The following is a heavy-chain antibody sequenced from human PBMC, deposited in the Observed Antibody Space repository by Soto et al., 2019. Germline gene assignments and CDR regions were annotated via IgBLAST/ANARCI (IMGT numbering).Heavy chain of an antibody. Sequence: QVQLVQSGAEVKKPGASVKVSCKASGYTFTSYGISWVRQAPGQGLEWMGWISAYNGNTNYAQKLXGXVXXTSDTSTSTAYMELRSLRSDGTAVYYCSRVELWFGENWFDPWGQGTLVTVSS. V-gene: IGHV1-18*01. CDR2: ISAYNGNT. CDR3: SRVELWFGENWFDP. CDR1: GYTFTSYG. J-gene: IGHJ5*02. D-gene: IGHD3-10*01.